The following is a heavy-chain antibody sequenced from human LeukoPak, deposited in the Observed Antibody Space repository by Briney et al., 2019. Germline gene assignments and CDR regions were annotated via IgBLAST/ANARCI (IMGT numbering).Heavy chain of an antibody. CDR1: GFTFSTYG. CDR3: AKDLRRDGYNRGPGD. CDR2: ISGSGGST. D-gene: IGHD5-24*01. J-gene: IGHJ4*02. Sequence: GGSLRLSCAASGFTFSTYGMSWVRQAPGKGLEWVSGISGSGGSTYYAGSVKGRFTIPRDNSKNTLYLQMNSLRAEDTAVYYCAKDLRRDGYNRGPGDWGQGTLVTVSS. V-gene: IGHV3-23*01.